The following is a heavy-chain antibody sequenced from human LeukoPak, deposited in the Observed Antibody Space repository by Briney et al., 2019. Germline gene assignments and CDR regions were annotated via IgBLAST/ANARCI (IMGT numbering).Heavy chain of an antibody. Sequence: GGSLRLSCAASGFTFSSYAMSWVRQAPGKGLEWVSAISGSGGSTYYADSVKGRFTISRDNSKNTLYLQMNSLRAEDTAVYYCAKGLGAIIVKPAHYYYYGMDVWGQGTTVTVSS. CDR1: GFTFSSYA. CDR3: AKGLGAIIVKPAHYYYYGMDV. CDR2: ISGSGGST. V-gene: IGHV3-23*01. J-gene: IGHJ6*02. D-gene: IGHD2/OR15-2a*01.